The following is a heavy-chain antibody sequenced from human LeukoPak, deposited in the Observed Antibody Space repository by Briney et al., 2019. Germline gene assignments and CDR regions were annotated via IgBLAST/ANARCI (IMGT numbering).Heavy chain of an antibody. CDR1: GFTFSTYA. Sequence: GGSLRLSCAASGFTFSTYAMYWVRQAPGRGLEWVAVISYDVTTKYYADSVKGRFTISRDNSKNTLYLQMDSLRAEDSAVYYCAKDRGSGWSRYFDYWGQGTLVTVSS. J-gene: IGHJ4*02. V-gene: IGHV3-30*04. CDR3: AKDRGSGWSRYFDY. CDR2: ISYDVTTK. D-gene: IGHD6-19*01.